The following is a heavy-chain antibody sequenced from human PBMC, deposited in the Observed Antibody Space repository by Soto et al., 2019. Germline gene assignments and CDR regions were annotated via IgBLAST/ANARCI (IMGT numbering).Heavy chain of an antibody. CDR3: ARSLFGVEPYYYYYSGMDV. V-gene: IGHV3-33*01. CDR1: GFTFSSYG. J-gene: IGHJ6*02. CDR2: IWYDGSNK. D-gene: IGHD3-3*01. Sequence: GGSLRLSCAASGFTFSSYGMHWVRQAPGKGLEWVAVIWYDGSNKYYADSVKGRFTISRDNSKNTLYLQMNSLRAEDTAVYYCARSLFGVEPYYYYYSGMDVWGQGTTITVS.